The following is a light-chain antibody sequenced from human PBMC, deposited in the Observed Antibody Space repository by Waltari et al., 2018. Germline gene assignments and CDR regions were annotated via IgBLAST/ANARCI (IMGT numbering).Light chain of an antibody. J-gene: IGKJ4*01. V-gene: IGKV3-11*01. Sequence: EIVLTQSPATLSLSPGERATLSCRASQSVSNYLVWYQQKPGQAPRLLIYDGFNMASGIPARFSGSGSGTDFTLSISSLEPEDSAVYYCQQRSNWPLTFGGVTRVEIK. CDR3: QQRSNWPLT. CDR2: DGF. CDR1: QSVSNY.